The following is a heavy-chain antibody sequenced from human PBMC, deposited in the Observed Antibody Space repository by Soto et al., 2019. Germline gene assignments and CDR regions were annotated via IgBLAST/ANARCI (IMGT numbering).Heavy chain of an antibody. V-gene: IGHV1-2*02. J-gene: IGHJ6*02. CDR2: INPNSGDT. Sequence: QVQLVQSGAEVKKPGASVKVSCKASGYTFTGYYMHWVRQAPGQGLEWMGWINPNSGDTNYAQKFQGRVTMTRDTSISTAYMELSRLRSDDTAVYYCARFTPPYGMDVWGQGTTVTVSS. CDR1: GYTFTGYY. CDR3: ARFTPPYGMDV.